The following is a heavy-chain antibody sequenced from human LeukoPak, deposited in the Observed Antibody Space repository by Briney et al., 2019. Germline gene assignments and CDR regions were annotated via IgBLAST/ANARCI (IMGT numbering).Heavy chain of an antibody. CDR1: GYTFTGYY. D-gene: IGHD2-2*01. Sequence: ASVKVPCKASGYTFTGYYMHWVRQAPGQGLEWMGRITPNSGGTNYAQKFQGRVTMTRDTSISTAYMELSRLRSDDTAVYYCARMGEDIVVVPAALIYYYYYMDVWGKGTTVTVSS. CDR2: ITPNSGGT. V-gene: IGHV1-2*06. CDR3: ARMGEDIVVVPAALIYYYYYMDV. J-gene: IGHJ6*03.